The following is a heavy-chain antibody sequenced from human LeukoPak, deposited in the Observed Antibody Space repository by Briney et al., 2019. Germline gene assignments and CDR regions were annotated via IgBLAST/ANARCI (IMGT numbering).Heavy chain of an antibody. CDR3: VRDGYYDGLYFFDY. Sequence: GGSLRLSCAASGFTVSSNYMSWVRQAPGKGLEWVSVIYSGGSTYYADSVQGRLTISRDNAKSSLFLHMDGLRLEDTAAYYCVRDGYYDGLYFFDYWGQGALVTVSS. CDR2: IYSGGST. D-gene: IGHD3-16*01. J-gene: IGHJ4*02. V-gene: IGHV3-66*01. CDR1: GFTVSSNY.